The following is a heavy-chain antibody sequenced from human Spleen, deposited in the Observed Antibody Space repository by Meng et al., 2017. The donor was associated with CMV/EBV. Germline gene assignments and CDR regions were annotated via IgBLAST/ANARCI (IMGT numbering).Heavy chain of an antibody. J-gene: IGHJ6*02. CDR2: IRYDGSNK. Sequence: GGSLRLSCEASGFSFRSYDMHWVRQAPGKGLEWVALIRYDGSNKYYADSVKGRFTISRDNSKDNLYLQINSLKPEDTAVYYCAKTGGGMDVWGQGTTVTVSS. CDR1: GFSFRSYD. CDR3: AKTGGGMDV. V-gene: IGHV3-30*02.